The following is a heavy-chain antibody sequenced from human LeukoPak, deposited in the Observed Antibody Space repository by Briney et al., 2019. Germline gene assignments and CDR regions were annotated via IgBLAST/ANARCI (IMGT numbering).Heavy chain of an antibody. Sequence: SETLSLTCTVSGGSISSSSYYWGWIRQPPGKGLEWIGSIYYSGSTYYNPSLKSRVTISVDTSKNQFSLKLSSVTAADTAVYYCARDNHYYADRDVFDIWGQGTMVTVSS. V-gene: IGHV4-39*02. CDR2: IYYSGST. CDR1: GGSISSSSYY. J-gene: IGHJ3*02. D-gene: IGHD3-10*01. CDR3: ARDNHYYADRDVFDI.